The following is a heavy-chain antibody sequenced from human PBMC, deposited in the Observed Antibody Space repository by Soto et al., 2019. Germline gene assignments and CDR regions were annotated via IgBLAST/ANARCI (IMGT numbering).Heavy chain of an antibody. D-gene: IGHD6-13*01. CDR1: GGTFSSYA. V-gene: IGHV1-69*06. Sequence: SVKVSCKASGGTFSSYAISWVRQAPGQGLEWMGGIIPIFGTANYAQKFQGRVTITADKSTSTAYMELSSLRSEDTAVYYCAVGVGSSSWYWLDPWGQGTLVTVSS. CDR3: AVGVGSSSWYWLDP. CDR2: IIPIFGTA. J-gene: IGHJ5*02.